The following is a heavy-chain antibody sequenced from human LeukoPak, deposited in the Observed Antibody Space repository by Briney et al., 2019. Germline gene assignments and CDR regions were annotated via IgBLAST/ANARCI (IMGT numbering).Heavy chain of an antibody. Sequence: SVKVSCKASGGTLSSYAISWVRQAPGQGLEWMGGIIPIFGTANYAQKLQGRVTMTTDTSTSTAYMELRSLRSDDTAVYYCARDVVVPAAISMDVWGQGTTVTVSS. CDR2: IIPIFGTA. CDR1: GGTLSSYA. V-gene: IGHV1-69*05. CDR3: ARDVVVPAAISMDV. J-gene: IGHJ6*02. D-gene: IGHD2-2*01.